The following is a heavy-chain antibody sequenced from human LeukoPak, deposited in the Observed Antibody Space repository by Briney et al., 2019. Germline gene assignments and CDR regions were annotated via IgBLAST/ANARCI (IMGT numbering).Heavy chain of an antibody. J-gene: IGHJ4*02. CDR1: GFTFSSYA. CDR3: ARRIGTRRTGYYFDY. CDR2: ISGSGGST. V-gene: IGHV3-23*01. Sequence: PGGSLRLSCAASGFTFSSYAMSWVRQAPGKGLEWVSAISGSGGSTYYADSVKGRFTISRDNAKNSLYLQMNSLRAEDTAVYYCARRIGTRRTGYYFDYWGQGTLVTVSS. D-gene: IGHD1-14*01.